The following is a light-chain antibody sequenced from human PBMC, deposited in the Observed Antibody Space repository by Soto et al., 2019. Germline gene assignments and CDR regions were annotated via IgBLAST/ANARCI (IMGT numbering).Light chain of an antibody. Sequence: ENVLTQSPGTLSLSPGERATLSCRASQSVSSSYLTWYQQKPDQAPRLLIYGASSRATDIPDRFSGSWSRKDFTLTISRLEPEDFAVYYCQQYDSSPVTFGQGTKLEIK. J-gene: IGKJ2*01. CDR2: GAS. CDR3: QQYDSSPVT. V-gene: IGKV3-20*01. CDR1: QSVSSSY.